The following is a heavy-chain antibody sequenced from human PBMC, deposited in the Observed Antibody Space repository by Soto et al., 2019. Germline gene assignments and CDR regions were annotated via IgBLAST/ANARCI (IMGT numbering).Heavy chain of an antibody. CDR2: IYYSGST. D-gene: IGHD5-12*01. CDR3: ARRDIVATWAFDI. V-gene: IGHV4-39*01. Sequence: PSETLSLTCTVSSGSISSSSYYWGWIRQPPGKGLEWIGSIYYSGSTYYNPSLKSRVTISVDTSKNQFSLKLSSVTAADTAVYYCARRDIVATWAFDIWGQGTMVTVSS. J-gene: IGHJ3*02. CDR1: SGSISSSSYY.